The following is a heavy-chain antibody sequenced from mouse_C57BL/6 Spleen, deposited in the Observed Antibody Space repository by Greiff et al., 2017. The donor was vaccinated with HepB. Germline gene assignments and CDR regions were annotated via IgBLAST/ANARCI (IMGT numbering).Heavy chain of an antibody. Sequence: VQLQQSGPELVQPGASVPLSCPASCSSFRRSWMNWVKQRPGKGLEWIGRIYPGDGDTNYNGKFQGKAPLTAANSSRTAYMQISSLTSEDSAVYFCASRNYFDYWGQGTTLTVAS. CDR2: IYPGDGDT. V-gene: IGHV1-82*01. CDR1: CSSFRRSW. CDR3: ASRNYFDY. J-gene: IGHJ2*01.